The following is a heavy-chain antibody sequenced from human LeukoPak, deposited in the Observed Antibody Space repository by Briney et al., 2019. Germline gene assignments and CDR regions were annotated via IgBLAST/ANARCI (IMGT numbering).Heavy chain of an antibody. CDR3: ARSNGDYEYNWFDP. D-gene: IGHD4-17*01. V-gene: IGHV3-21*01. J-gene: IGHJ5*02. CDR2: ISSSSSYI. Sequence: GGSLRLSCAASGFTFSSYSMNWVRQAPGKGLEWVSSISSSSSYIYYADPVKGRFTISRDNAKNSLYLQMNSLRAEDTAVYYCARSNGDYEYNWFDPWGQGTLVTVSS. CDR1: GFTFSSYS.